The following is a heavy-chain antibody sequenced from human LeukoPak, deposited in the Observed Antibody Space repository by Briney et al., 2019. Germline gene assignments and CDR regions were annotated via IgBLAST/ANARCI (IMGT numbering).Heavy chain of an antibody. CDR3: AKDAPPQDAVRAPYYFDC. J-gene: IGHJ4*02. CDR1: GFTFSNYA. V-gene: IGHV3-23*01. Sequence: GGSLRLSCVASGFTFSNYAMSWVRQTPGKGLEWVSGASSRGGRTDYADSVRGRFTISRDSSNNALYLQMNSLRAEDTAVYHCAKDAPPQDAVRAPYYFDCWGQGTLVTVSS. CDR2: ASSRGGRT.